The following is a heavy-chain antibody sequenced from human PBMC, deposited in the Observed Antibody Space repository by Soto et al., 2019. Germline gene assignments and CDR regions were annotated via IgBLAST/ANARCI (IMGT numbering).Heavy chain of an antibody. CDR1: GGSISSGGYY. CDR2: IYYSGST. V-gene: IGHV4-31*03. Sequence: PSETLSLTCTVSGGSISSGGYYWSWIRQHPGKGLEWIGCIYYSGSTYYNPSLKSRVTISVDTSKNQFSLKLSSVTAADTAVYYCARDCRSGWYTYFEYWGQGTLVTVSS. D-gene: IGHD6-19*01. J-gene: IGHJ4*02. CDR3: ARDCRSGWYTYFEY.